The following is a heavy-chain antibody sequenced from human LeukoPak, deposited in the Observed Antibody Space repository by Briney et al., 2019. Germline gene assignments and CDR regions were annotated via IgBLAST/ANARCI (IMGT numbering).Heavy chain of an antibody. CDR3: ARSYFGSGTFNGFDY. CDR1: GTSISLSNW. Sequence: PSETLSLTCAVSGTSISLSNWWTWVRQPPGQGLEWIGEIYHSGTTNYNPSLKSRVTISLDKSRNQFSLNLNSVSAADTAVYYCARSYFGSGTFNGFDYWGQGTLVTVSS. V-gene: IGHV4-4*02. CDR2: IYHSGTT. J-gene: IGHJ4*02. D-gene: IGHD3-10*01.